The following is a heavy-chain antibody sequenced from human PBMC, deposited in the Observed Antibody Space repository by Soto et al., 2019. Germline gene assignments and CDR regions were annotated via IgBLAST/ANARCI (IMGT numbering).Heavy chain of an antibody. J-gene: IGHJ4*02. CDR1: EYTFTSYT. V-gene: IGHV1-3*01. CDR3: ARELQGLYYFDY. Sequence: ASVKVSCKASEYTFTSYTMHWVRQAPGQRLEWMGWINGGNGNTKYSQKFQGRVTITRDTSASTAYMELSSLRSDDAAVYYCARELQGLYYFDYWGQGTLVTVSS. D-gene: IGHD4-4*01. CDR2: INGGNGNT.